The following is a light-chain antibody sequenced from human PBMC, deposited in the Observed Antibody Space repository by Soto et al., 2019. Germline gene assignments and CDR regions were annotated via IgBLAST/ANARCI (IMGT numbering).Light chain of an antibody. CDR2: TAS. V-gene: IGKV1-39*01. J-gene: IGKJ3*01. CDR3: QAGYSSPFT. Sequence: DIQMTQSPSSLSASIGDRVIITCRTSQSVSTFLNWYRHKPGEAPRLLIYTASTLHGAVPSPFSGSGPGTEFNPTISSLQPEDFLPYYCQAGYSSPFTVGPGTRVDVK. CDR1: QSVSTF.